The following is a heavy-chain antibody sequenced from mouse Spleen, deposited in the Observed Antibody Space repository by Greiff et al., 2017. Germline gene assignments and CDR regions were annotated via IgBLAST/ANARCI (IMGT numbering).Heavy chain of an antibody. CDR3: ARHDYSNPYYYAMDY. V-gene: IGHV5-6-2*01. D-gene: IGHD2-5*01. J-gene: IGHJ4*01. CDR2: INSNGGST. CDR1: GFTFSSYA. Sequence: EVMLVESGGGLVKPGGSLKLSCAASGFTFSSYAMSWVRQTPEKRLEWVAAINSNGGSTYYPDTVKDRFTISRDNAKNTLYLQMSSLRSEDTALYYCARHDYSNPYYYAMDYWGQGTSVTVSS.